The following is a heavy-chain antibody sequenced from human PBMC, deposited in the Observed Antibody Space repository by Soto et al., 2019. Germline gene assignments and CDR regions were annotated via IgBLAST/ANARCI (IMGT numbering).Heavy chain of an antibody. CDR2: IYYSGST. V-gene: IGHV4-59*12. Sequence: PETLSLNCSVSGGSIRSYYWSWIRQPPGKGLEWIGHIYYSGSTKYNPSLKSRVTISVDTSKNQFSLKLSSVTAADTAVYYCARGRGYSGYESTYYFDYWGQGTLVTVSS. CDR3: ARGRGYSGYESTYYFDY. J-gene: IGHJ4*02. CDR1: GGSIRSYY. D-gene: IGHD5-12*01.